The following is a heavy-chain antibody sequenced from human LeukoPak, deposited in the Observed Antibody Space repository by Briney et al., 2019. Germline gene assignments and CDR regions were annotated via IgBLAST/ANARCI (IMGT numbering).Heavy chain of an antibody. V-gene: IGHV3-21*01. Sequence: GGSLRLSCAASGFTFSSYSMNWVRQAPGKGLEWVSSISSSSSYIYYADSVKGRFTISRDNAKNSLYLQMNSLRAEDTAVYYCARDRAGTVNYYYYYGMDVWGQGTTVTVSS. CDR1: GFTFSSYS. CDR3: ARDRAGTVNYYYYYGMDV. J-gene: IGHJ6*02. D-gene: IGHD6-19*01. CDR2: ISSSSSYI.